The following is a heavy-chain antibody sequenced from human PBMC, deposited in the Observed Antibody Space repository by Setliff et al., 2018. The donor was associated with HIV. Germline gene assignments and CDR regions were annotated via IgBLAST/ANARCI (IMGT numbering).Heavy chain of an antibody. J-gene: IGHJ4*02. V-gene: IGHV3-21*01. CDR2: ISSSSRSK. Sequence: GGSLRFSCEASGFTFSTYSMNWVRQAPGKGLEWVSSISSSSRSKYYADSVKGRFTISRDNSKNTLYLQMNSLRAEDTAVYYCARGTVGATFLHNDYWGQGTLVTVSS. CDR3: ARGTVGATFLHNDY. CDR1: GFTFSTYS. D-gene: IGHD1-26*01.